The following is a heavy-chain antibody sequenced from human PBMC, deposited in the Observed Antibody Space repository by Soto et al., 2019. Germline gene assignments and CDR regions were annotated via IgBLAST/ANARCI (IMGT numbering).Heavy chain of an antibody. Sequence: PSETLSLTCAVYGGSFSGYYWSWIRQPPGKGLEWIGYINHSGSTNYNPSLKSRVTISVDTSKNQFSLKLSSVTAADTAVYYCARDYYDSSGYYYYFDYWGQGTLVTVSS. J-gene: IGHJ4*02. CDR2: INHSGST. V-gene: IGHV4-34*09. CDR3: ARDYYDSSGYYYYFDY. D-gene: IGHD3-22*01. CDR1: GGSFSGYY.